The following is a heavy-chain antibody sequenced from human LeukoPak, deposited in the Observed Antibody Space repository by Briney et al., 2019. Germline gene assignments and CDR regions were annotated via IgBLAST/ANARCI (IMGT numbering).Heavy chain of an antibody. J-gene: IGHJ3*02. CDR2: IWYDGSNK. D-gene: IGHD2-2*01. CDR1: GFTFSSYG. Sequence: RRSLRLSCAASGFTFSSYGMHWVRQAPGKGLEWVAVIWYDGSNKYYADSVKGRFTISRDNSKNTLYLQMNSLRAEDTAVYYCARDLLRLPAYAFDIWGQGTMVTVSS. CDR3: ARDLLRLPAYAFDI. V-gene: IGHV3-33*01.